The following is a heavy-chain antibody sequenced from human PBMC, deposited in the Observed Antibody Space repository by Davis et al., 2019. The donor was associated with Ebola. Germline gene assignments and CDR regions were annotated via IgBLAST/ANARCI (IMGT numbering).Heavy chain of an antibody. CDR2: IKQDGSEK. J-gene: IGHJ4*02. D-gene: IGHD4-23*01. V-gene: IGHV3-7*01. Sequence: GGSLRLSCPASGFTFSSYWMSWVRQAPGKGLEWVTNIKQDGSEKYYVDAVKGRFTISRDNAKNSLFLQRNSLRAEDTAVYYCARGPSTGNSFSHWGQGTLVTVSS. CDR3: ARGPSTGNSFSH. CDR1: GFTFSSYW.